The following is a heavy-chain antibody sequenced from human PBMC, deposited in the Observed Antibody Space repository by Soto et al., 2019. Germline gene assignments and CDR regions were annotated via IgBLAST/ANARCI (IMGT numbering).Heavy chain of an antibody. CDR3: ARGPGLYSGSYYLDY. V-gene: IGHV1-18*01. CDR1: GYTFISYS. Sequence: QVQLMQSGAEVEKPGASVKVSCKASGYTFISYSITWVRQAPGQGLEWMGWISGYNGNTNYAQSIQGRATMTTDTSTTTAYMELWSLRSDDTAVYYCARGPGLYSGSYYLDYWGQGTLVTVSS. D-gene: IGHD1-26*01. J-gene: IGHJ4*02. CDR2: ISGYNGNT.